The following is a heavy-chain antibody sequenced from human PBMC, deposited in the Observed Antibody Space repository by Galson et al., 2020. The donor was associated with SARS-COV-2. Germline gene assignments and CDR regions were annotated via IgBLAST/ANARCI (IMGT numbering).Heavy chain of an antibody. V-gene: IGHV4-34*01. CDR1: GGSFSGYY. CDR3: ASPGGNGWGYFDY. Sequence: SETLSLTCAVYGGSFSGYYWSWIRQPPGKGLEWIGEINHSGSTNYNPSLKSRVTISVDTSKNQFSLKLSSVTAADTAVYYCASPGGNGWGYFDYWGQGTLVTVSS. J-gene: IGHJ4*02. D-gene: IGHD3-16*01. CDR2: INHSGST.